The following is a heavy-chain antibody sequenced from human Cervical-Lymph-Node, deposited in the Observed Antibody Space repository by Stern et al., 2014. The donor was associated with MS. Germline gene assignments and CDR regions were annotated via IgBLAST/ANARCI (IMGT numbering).Heavy chain of an antibody. D-gene: IGHD6-13*01. Sequence: QVQLVQSGGRVVQPGRSLRLSCAASGIAFSGYAMHWVRQAPGQGLEWAAFISYDGTSRYYSDSVRGRFTISRDNSKTTLFLQLSSLRPEDTAVYYCARQDQRLVTFDNWGQGTLVTVSS. CDR2: ISYDGTSR. CDR1: GIAFSGYA. V-gene: IGHV3-30*04. CDR3: ARQDQRLVTFDN. J-gene: IGHJ4*02.